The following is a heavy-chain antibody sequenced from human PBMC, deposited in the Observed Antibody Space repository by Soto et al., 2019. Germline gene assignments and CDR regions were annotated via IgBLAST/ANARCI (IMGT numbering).Heavy chain of an antibody. CDR3: ARDRDILTGYYMGLGDYYYGMDV. Sequence: QVQLVESGGGVVQPGRSLRLSCAASGFTFSSYGMHWVRQAPGKGLEWVAVIWYDGSNKYYADSVKGRFTISRDNSKNTRYLQMNSLRAEDTAVYYCARDRDILTGYYMGLGDYYYGMDVWGQGTTVTVSS. V-gene: IGHV3-33*01. D-gene: IGHD3-9*01. CDR2: IWYDGSNK. CDR1: GFTFSSYG. J-gene: IGHJ6*02.